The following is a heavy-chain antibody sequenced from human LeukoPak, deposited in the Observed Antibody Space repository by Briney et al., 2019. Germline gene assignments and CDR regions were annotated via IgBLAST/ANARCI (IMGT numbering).Heavy chain of an antibody. CDR2: MNPNSGNT. Sequence: ASVKVSCKASGYTFTSYAMNWVRQATGQGLEWMGWMNPNSGNTGYAQKFQGRVSITRKISINTAYMELNSLRSEDTAVYYCARGVTGTTGDAFDIWGQGTMVTVSS. J-gene: IGHJ3*02. V-gene: IGHV1-8*03. D-gene: IGHD1-7*01. CDR1: GYTFTSYA. CDR3: ARGVTGTTGDAFDI.